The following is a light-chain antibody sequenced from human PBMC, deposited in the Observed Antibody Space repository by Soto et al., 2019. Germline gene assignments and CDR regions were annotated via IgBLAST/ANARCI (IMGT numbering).Light chain of an antibody. V-gene: IGKV3-15*01. J-gene: IGKJ5*01. Sequence: EIVVTHSPATLSVSQGERATLSCRASQSVSSNLAWYQQKPGQAPRLLIYGASTRATGIPARFSGSGSGTEFTLTISSLQSEDFAVYYCQQRYNWPITFGQGTRLE. CDR2: GAS. CDR1: QSVSSN. CDR3: QQRYNWPIT.